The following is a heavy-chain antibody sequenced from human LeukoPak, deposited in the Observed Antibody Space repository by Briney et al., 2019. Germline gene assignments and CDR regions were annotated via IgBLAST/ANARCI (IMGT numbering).Heavy chain of an antibody. V-gene: IGHV1-2*06. Sequence: GASVKVSCKASGYTFTGYYMYWVRQAPGQGLEWMGRINPHSGGTNYAQKFQGRVTMTRDTAISTAYMELGGLRSDDSAVYYCARMYSGSSGFHDYWGQGTLVTVSS. CDR2: INPHSGGT. CDR1: GYTFTGYY. J-gene: IGHJ4*02. CDR3: ARMYSGSSGFHDY. D-gene: IGHD6-6*01.